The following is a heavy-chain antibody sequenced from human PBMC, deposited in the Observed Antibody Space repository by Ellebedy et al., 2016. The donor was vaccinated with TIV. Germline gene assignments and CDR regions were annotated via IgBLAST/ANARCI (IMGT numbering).Heavy chain of an antibody. J-gene: IGHJ5*02. CDR2: IYYSGST. Sequence: GSLRLSCTVSGGSISSSSYYWGWIRQPPGKGLEWIGYIYYSGSTNYNPSLKSRVTISVDTSKNQFSLKLSSVTAADTAVYYCAGKSVLRFLEWAGWFDPWGQGTLVTVSS. V-gene: IGHV4-61*05. CDR1: GGSISSSSYY. CDR3: AGKSVLRFLEWAGWFDP. D-gene: IGHD3-3*01.